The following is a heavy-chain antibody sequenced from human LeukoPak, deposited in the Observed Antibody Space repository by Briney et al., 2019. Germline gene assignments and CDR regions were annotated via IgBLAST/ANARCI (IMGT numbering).Heavy chain of an antibody. Sequence: GGSLRLSCAASGFTFSNAWMSWVSQAPGKGLEWVGRIKSKTDGGTTDYAAPVKGRFTISRDDSKNTLYLQMNSLKTEDTAVYYCTTLDNWNDVWYFEYWGQGTLVTVSS. D-gene: IGHD1-1*01. J-gene: IGHJ4*02. CDR1: GFTFSNAW. V-gene: IGHV3-15*01. CDR2: IKSKTDGGTT. CDR3: TTLDNWNDVWYFEY.